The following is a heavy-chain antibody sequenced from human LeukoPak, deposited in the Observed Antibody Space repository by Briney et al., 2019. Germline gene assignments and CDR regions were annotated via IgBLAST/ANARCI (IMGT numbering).Heavy chain of an antibody. CDR1: GYTFTNFD. J-gene: IGHJ4*02. V-gene: IGHV1-8*01. CDR3: ARAPLGPYFENSGTTFDY. D-gene: IGHD3-22*01. CDR2: MNPHTGIT. Sequence: GASVKVSCKASGYTFTNFDIYWVRQATGQGLEWMGWMNPHTGITDFAQKFQGRVTMTRDTSTSTAYMELSSLTPEDTAVYYCARAPLGPYFENSGTTFDYWGQGALVTVSP.